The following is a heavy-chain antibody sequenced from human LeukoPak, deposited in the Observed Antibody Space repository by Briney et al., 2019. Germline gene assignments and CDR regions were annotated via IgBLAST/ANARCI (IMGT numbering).Heavy chain of an antibody. CDR3: AKGQQLVRSLPYFQH. V-gene: IGHV3-23*01. Sequence: KSGGSLRLSCASSGFTFSSYAMSRVRQAPGKGLEWVSAISGSGGSTYYADSVKGRFTISRDNSKNTLYLQMNSLGAEDTAVYYCAKGQQLVRSLPYFQHWGQGTLVTVSS. J-gene: IGHJ1*01. CDR1: GFTFSSYA. D-gene: IGHD6-13*01. CDR2: ISGSGGST.